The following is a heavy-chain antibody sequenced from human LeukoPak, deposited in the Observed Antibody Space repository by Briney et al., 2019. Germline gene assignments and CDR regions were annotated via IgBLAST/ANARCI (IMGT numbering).Heavy chain of an antibody. V-gene: IGHV3-11*01. CDR2: ISSSGSTI. CDR3: ARQPYKYQLLDVPQNYFDY. CDR1: GFTFSDYY. J-gene: IGHJ4*02. D-gene: IGHD2-2*01. Sequence: GGSLRLSCAASGFTFSDYYMSWIRQAPGKGLEWVSYISSSGSTIYYADSVKGRFTISRDNAKNSLYLQMNSLRAEDTAVYYCARQPYKYQLLDVPQNYFDYWGQGTLVTVSS.